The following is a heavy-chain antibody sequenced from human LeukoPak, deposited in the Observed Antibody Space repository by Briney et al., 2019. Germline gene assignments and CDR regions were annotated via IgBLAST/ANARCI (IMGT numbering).Heavy chain of an antibody. CDR2: INPSGGST. CDR3: AREGAYSSGWRSKFWFDP. CDR1: GYTFTGYY. Sequence: ASVKVSCKASGYTFTGYYMHWVRQAPGQGLEWMGIINPSGGSTSYAQKFQGRVTMTRDMSTSTVYMELSSLRSEDTAVYYCAREGAYSSGWRSKFWFDPWGQGTLVTVSS. J-gene: IGHJ5*02. D-gene: IGHD6-19*01. V-gene: IGHV1-46*01.